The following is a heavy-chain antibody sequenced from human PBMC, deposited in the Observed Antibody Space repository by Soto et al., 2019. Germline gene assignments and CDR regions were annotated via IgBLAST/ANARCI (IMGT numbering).Heavy chain of an antibody. J-gene: IGHJ4*02. V-gene: IGHV1-69*01. CDR2: IMPIIGTA. CDR1: GGTFSSHV. Sequence: QVQLVQSGAEVKKPGSSVKVSCKASGGTFSSHVFNWVRQAPGQGLEWMGGIMPIIGTANYAQKFQARVTITADEATSTAYMELSSLRSEHTAVYYCARDLEFRDGNISHLDYWGQGTLVTVSS. D-gene: IGHD3-10*01. CDR3: ARDLEFRDGNISHLDY.